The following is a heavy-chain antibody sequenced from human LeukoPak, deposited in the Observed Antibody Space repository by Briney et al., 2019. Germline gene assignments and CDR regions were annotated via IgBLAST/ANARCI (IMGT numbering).Heavy chain of an antibody. CDR1: GGSISSYY. CDR2: IYYSGST. Sequence: PSETLSLTCTVSGGSISSYYWSWIRQPPGKGLEWIGYIYYSGSTNYNPSLKSRVTMSVDTSENQFSLNLSSVTAADSAVYYCARHTGDGYSASDYWGQGTLVTVSS. D-gene: IGHD5-24*01. CDR3: ARHTGDGYSASDY. J-gene: IGHJ4*02. V-gene: IGHV4-59*08.